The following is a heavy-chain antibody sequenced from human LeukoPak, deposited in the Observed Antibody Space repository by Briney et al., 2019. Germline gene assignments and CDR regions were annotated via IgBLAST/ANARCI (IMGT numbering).Heavy chain of an antibody. CDR3: AKEGLPMSGFDP. J-gene: IGHJ5*02. CDR1: GFTFDVYA. D-gene: IGHD5-12*01. V-gene: IGHV3-9*01. Sequence: GGSLRLSCAASGFTFDVYAMHWVRQAPGKGLEWVSGISWNSGSIGYADSVKGRFTISRDNAKNSLYLQMNSLRAEDTALYYCAKEGLPMSGFDPWGQGTLVTVSS. CDR2: ISWNSGSI.